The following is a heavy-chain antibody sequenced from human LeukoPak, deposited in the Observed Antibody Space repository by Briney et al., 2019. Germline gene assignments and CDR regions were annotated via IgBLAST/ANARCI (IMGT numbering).Heavy chain of an antibody. J-gene: IGHJ4*02. Sequence: ASVKVSCKASGYTFTGYYMHWVRQAPGQGLEWMGWINPNSGGTNYAQKFQGRVTMTRDTSISTAYMELSRLRSDDTAGYYCARVRCSGGSCYSDYWGQGTLVTVSS. V-gene: IGHV1-2*02. D-gene: IGHD2-15*01. CDR2: INPNSGGT. CDR1: GYTFTGYY. CDR3: ARVRCSGGSCYSDY.